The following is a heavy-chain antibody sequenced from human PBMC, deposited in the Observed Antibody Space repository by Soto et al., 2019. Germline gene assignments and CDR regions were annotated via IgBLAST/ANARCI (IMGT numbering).Heavy chain of an antibody. Sequence: ASVKVSCKASGYTFTSYGISWVRQAPGQGLEWMGWISAYNGNTNYAQKLQGRVTMTTDTSTSTAYMELRSLRSDDTAVYYCARRRLTDSSGYYPDGAWDFDYWGQGTLVTVSS. CDR2: ISAYNGNT. D-gene: IGHD3-22*01. CDR3: ARRRLTDSSGYYPDGAWDFDY. J-gene: IGHJ4*02. V-gene: IGHV1-18*01. CDR1: GYTFTSYG.